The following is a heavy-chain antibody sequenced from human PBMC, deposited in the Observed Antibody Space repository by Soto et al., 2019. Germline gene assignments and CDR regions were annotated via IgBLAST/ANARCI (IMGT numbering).Heavy chain of an antibody. V-gene: IGHV3-7*01. J-gene: IGHJ2*01. Sequence: GGSLRLSCAASGFTFDAYWMSWVRQTPGKGLEWVADIIGDASKNYSVDSVKGRFTISRDNADNSLYLQMNDLRVEDTAVYYCARDSKDYGDYGWYFDLWGRGTPVTVSS. CDR1: GFTFDAYW. D-gene: IGHD4-17*01. CDR2: IIGDASKN. CDR3: ARDSKDYGDYGWYFDL.